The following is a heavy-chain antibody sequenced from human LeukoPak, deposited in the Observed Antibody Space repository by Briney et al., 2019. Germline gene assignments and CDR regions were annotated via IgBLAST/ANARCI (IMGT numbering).Heavy chain of an antibody. CDR2: VSGSGGSA. V-gene: IGHV3-23*01. CDR1: GFSFSSYA. CDR3: ARDRAPGDYMDV. Sequence: GGSLRLSCAASGFSFSSYAMSWVRQAPGKGLEWVSAVSGSGGSAYYADSVKGRFTVSRDNSKNTLHLQMNSLRAEDTAVYYCARDRAPGDYMDVWGKGTTVTVSS. J-gene: IGHJ6*03.